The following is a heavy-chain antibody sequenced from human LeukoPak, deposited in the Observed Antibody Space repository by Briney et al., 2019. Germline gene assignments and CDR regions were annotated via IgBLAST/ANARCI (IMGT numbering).Heavy chain of an antibody. CDR2: IYYSGST. D-gene: IGHD3-10*01. Sequence: SQTLSLTCSVSGGSISSGGYYWSWIRQHPGKGLEWIRYIYYSGSTYYNPSLKSRVTISVDTSKNQFSLKLSSVTAADTAVYYCARATYSGVDYWGQGTLVTVSS. CDR3: ARATYSGVDY. J-gene: IGHJ4*02. CDR1: GGSISSGGYY. V-gene: IGHV4-31*03.